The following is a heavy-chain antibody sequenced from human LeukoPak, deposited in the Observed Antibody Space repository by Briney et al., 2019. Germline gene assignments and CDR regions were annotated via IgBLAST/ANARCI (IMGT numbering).Heavy chain of an antibody. CDR2: IFYDGSQK. CDR1: GFTFGSYG. V-gene: IGHV3-33*01. Sequence: GGSLRLSCAASGFTFGSYGFHWVRQAPGKGLEWLAIIFYDGSQKLYADSVKGRFTISRDISKNTLYLQMNSLRVEDTAVYYCARDDLADGNGFDIWGQGTMVSVSS. D-gene: IGHD6-19*01. J-gene: IGHJ3*02. CDR3: ARDDLADGNGFDI.